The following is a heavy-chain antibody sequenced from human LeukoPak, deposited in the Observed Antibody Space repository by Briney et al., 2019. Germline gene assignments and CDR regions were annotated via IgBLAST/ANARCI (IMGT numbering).Heavy chain of an antibody. CDR2: INHSGST. D-gene: IGHD1-1*01. V-gene: IGHV4-34*01. J-gene: IGHJ4*02. Sequence: SSETLSLTCAVYGGSFSGYYWSWIRQPPGKGLEWIGEINHSGSTNYNPSLKSRVTISVDTSKNQFSLKLSSVTAADTAVYYRAREDSNDEKIDYWGQGTLVAVSS. CDR1: GGSFSGYY. CDR3: AREDSNDEKIDY.